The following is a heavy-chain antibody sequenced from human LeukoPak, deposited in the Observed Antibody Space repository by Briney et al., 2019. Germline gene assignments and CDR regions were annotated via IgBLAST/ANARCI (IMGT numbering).Heavy chain of an antibody. CDR1: GGSISGSGYY. CDR3: ARLRSPGDFDY. V-gene: IGHV4-39*07. D-gene: IGHD1-26*01. Sequence: SETLSLTCTVSGGSISGSGYYWVWIRQPPGKGLEWIATIYTGSTYYNPSLKSRVTISVDTSKNQFSLRLNSVTAADTAMYYCARLRSPGDFDYWGQGTLVTVSS. J-gene: IGHJ4*02. CDR2: IYTGST.